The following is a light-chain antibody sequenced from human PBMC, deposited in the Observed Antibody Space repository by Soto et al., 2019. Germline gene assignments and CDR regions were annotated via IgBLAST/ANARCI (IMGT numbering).Light chain of an antibody. CDR3: QQYTQSLWT. V-gene: IGKV3-20*01. CDR2: DVS. CDR1: QSVSSSY. J-gene: IGKJ1*01. Sequence: VLTQLPDTVSPFPGETVTLSCRHSQSVSSSYLAWYQQKPGQAPRLLIYDVSIRATTIPDRFSASGSGTDFTLTINRLEPEDIAVYYCQQYTQSLWTFGAGTKVDIK.